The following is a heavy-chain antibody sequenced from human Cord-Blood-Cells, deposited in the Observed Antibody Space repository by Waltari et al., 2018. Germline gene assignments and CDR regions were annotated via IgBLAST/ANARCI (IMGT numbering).Heavy chain of an antibody. CDR2: IHYSGST. V-gene: IGHV4-39*07. Sequence: SVCAIISSSYYWGWNRQPPGMGLEWIGSIHYSGSTYYNPSLKSRITISVDTSKNQFSLKLSSVTAADTAVYYCARQGYSSGCPVPSYFDYWGQGTLVTVSS. CDR3: ARQGYSSGCPVPSYFDY. CDR1: VCAIISSSYY. D-gene: IGHD6-19*01. J-gene: IGHJ4*02.